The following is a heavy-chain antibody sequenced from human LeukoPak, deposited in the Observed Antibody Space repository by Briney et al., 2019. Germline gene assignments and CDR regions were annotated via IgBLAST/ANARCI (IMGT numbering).Heavy chain of an antibody. D-gene: IGHD3-22*01. CDR2: IYYSGST. J-gene: IGHJ5*02. V-gene: IGHV4-61*01. CDR3: ARPFRPYDSSGYYAA. Sequence: SETLSLTCPVSGYSISSGYYWGWLRQPPGKGLEWIGYIYYSGSTNYNPSLKSRVTISVDTSKNQFSLKLSSVTAADTAVYYCARPFRPYDSSGYYAAWGQGTLVTVSS. CDR1: GYSISSGYY.